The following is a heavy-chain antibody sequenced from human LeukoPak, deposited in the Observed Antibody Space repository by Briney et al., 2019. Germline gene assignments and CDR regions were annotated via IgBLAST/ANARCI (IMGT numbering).Heavy chain of an antibody. CDR3: AKDSSYGDYRSGDY. D-gene: IGHD4-17*01. J-gene: IGHJ4*02. CDR1: GFSFSSYA. V-gene: IGHV3-23*01. CDR2: ISGSGGST. Sequence: GGSLRLSCAASGFSFSSYAMSWVRQAPGKGLEWVSAISGSGGSTHYADSVKGRFTISRDNSKNTLYLQMNSLRAEDTAVYYCAKDSSYGDYRSGDYWGQGTLVTVSS.